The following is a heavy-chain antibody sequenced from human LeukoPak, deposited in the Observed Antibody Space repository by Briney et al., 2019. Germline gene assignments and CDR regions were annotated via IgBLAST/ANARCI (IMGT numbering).Heavy chain of an antibody. D-gene: IGHD5-18*01. CDR1: GFTFSSYE. CDR2: ISSSGSTI. V-gene: IGHV3-48*03. CDR3: ARSGYSYGTDY. J-gene: IGHJ4*02. Sequence: GGSLRLSCAASGFTFSSYEMNWVRQAPGKGLEWVSYISSSGSTIYYADSVKGRFTISRDNAKNSLYLQMNSLRAEDTAVYYCARSGYSYGTDYWGQGTLVTVSS.